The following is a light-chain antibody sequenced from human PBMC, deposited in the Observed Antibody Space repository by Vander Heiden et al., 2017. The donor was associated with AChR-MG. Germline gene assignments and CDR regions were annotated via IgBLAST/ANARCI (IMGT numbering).Light chain of an antibody. CDR2: QDS. Sequence: SSELPQPPSVSVSTGPTASITCPGDKLGDKYACWYQQKPGQSPVLVIDQDSKRPAGIPERFSGSNSGNTATLTISGTQAMDEADYYCQAWDSSTAVFGGGTKLTVL. CDR3: QAWDSSTAV. CDR1: KLGDKY. V-gene: IGLV3-1*01. J-gene: IGLJ3*02.